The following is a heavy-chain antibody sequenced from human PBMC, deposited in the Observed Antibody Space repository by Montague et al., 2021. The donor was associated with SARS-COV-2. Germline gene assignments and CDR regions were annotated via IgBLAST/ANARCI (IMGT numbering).Heavy chain of an antibody. CDR2: IYYSGST. J-gene: IGHJ4*02. CDR1: GYPISSRNW. V-gene: IGHV4-28*01. CDR3: VRKTSGYHPFDD. Sequence: SETLSLTCAVSGYPISSRNWRGWIRQPPGKGLERIGYIYYSGSTYYNPSLKSRVTMSMDTSKNQFSLKLTSVTAVDTAVYYCVRKTSGYHPFDDWGQGTLVTVSS. D-gene: IGHD1-14*01.